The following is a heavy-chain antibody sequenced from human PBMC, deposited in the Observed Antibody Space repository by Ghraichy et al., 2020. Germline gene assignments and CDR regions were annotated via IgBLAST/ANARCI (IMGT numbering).Heavy chain of an antibody. D-gene: IGHD3-22*01. CDR1: GFTFSSYA. J-gene: IGHJ3*02. CDR3: AKDRVVVVTTHAFDI. CDR2: ISGSGGST. Sequence: GTLNISCAASGFTFSSYAMSWVRQAPGKGLEWVSAISGSGGSTYYADSVKGRFTISRDNSKNTLYLQMNSLRAEDTAVYYCAKDRVVVVTTHAFDIWGQGTMVTVSS. V-gene: IGHV3-23*01.